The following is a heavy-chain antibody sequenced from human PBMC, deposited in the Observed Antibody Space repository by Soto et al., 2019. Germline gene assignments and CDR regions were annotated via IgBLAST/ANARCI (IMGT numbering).Heavy chain of an antibody. CDR3: AKDLVDIVVVPAALRPRGYYGMDV. CDR1: GFTFSNAW. Sequence: PGGSLRLSCAASGFTFSNAWMSWVRQAPGKGLEWVSAISGSGGSTYYADSVKGRFTISRDNSKNTLYLQMNSLRAEDTAVYYCAKDLVDIVVVPAALRPRGYYGMDVWGQGTTVTVSS. CDR2: ISGSGGST. D-gene: IGHD2-2*01. V-gene: IGHV3-23*01. J-gene: IGHJ6*02.